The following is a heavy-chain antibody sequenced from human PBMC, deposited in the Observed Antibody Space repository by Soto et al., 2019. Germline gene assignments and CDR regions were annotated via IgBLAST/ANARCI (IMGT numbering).Heavy chain of an antibody. Sequence: EGQLLQSGGGLVQPGESLRLSCAASGFTFSSSGMSWVRQAPGKGLEWVSSISIRGDYRYYADSVKGRFTISRDNSKNTLYLPMSTLTAEDTAVYYCANHAGFDFWGQGKMVAVSS. J-gene: IGHJ3*01. D-gene: IGHD6-13*01. V-gene: IGHV3-23*01. CDR3: ANHAGFDF. CDR2: ISIRGDYR. CDR1: GFTFSSSG.